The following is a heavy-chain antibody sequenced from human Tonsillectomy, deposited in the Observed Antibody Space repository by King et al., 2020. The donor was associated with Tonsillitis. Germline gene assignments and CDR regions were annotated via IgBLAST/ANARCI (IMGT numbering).Heavy chain of an antibody. CDR1: GYSFTDYY. V-gene: IGHV1-2*02. CDR2: INPNSGGT. J-gene: IGHJ3*02. CDR3: ARDIDPYYYGSSGYDEAFDI. D-gene: IGHD3-22*01. Sequence: QLVQSGAEVKKPGASVKVSCKASGYSFTDYYIHWVRQAPGQGLEWMGWINPNSGGTKYAQKFQGRGTMTRDMSISTAYMELRRLRSDDTAVYYCARDIDPYYYGSSGYDEAFDIWGQGTMVTVSS.